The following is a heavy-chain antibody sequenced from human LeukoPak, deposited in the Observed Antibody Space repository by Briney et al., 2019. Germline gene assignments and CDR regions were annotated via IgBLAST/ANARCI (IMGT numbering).Heavy chain of an antibody. D-gene: IGHD6-13*01. CDR3: ARTPSGSSSWYPMDY. Sequence: PSETLSLTCTVSGGSISSYYWSWIRQPPGKGLEWIGYIYYSGSTNYNPSLKSRVTISVDTSKNQFSLKLSSVTAADTTVYYCARTPSGSSSWYPMDYWGQGTLVTVSS. J-gene: IGHJ4*02. V-gene: IGHV4-59*08. CDR2: IYYSGST. CDR1: GGSISSYY.